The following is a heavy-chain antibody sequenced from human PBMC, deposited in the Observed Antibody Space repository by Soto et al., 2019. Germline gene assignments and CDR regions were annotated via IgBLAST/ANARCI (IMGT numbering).Heavy chain of an antibody. CDR1: GFIFSTYA. D-gene: IGHD3-10*01. V-gene: IGHV3-23*01. Sequence: EVLLLESGGGLVQPGESLRLSCSASGFIFSTYAMSWVRQSPGKGLEWVSGISAGGDYTYYADSVRGRFTVSRDNSKNKLYLQMDSLSAEERAVYYCAKERTTNGGWYGEFDYWGQGILVTVSS. J-gene: IGHJ4*02. CDR3: AKERTTNGGWYGEFDY. CDR2: ISAGGDYT.